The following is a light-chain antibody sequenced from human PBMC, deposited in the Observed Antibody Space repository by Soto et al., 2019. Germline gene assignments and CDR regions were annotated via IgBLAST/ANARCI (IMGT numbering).Light chain of an antibody. V-gene: IGKV1-5*01. J-gene: IGKJ1*01. CDR2: DAS. Sequence: DIQKTQSPSTLSASVGDRVTITCRASQSVSSWLAWYQQKPGKAPKLLIYDASSLESGVPSRFSGSGSGTEFTLTISSLQPDDFATYYCQQYHTYSTFGQGTKVDIK. CDR1: QSVSSW. CDR3: QQYHTYST.